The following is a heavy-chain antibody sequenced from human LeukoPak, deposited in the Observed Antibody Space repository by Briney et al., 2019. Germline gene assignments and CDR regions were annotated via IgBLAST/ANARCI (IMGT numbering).Heavy chain of an antibody. Sequence: SETLSLTCTVSGGSISSGSYYWRWIRQPAGKGLEWIGRIYTSGSTNYNPSLKSRVTISVDTSKNQFSLKLSSVTAADTAVYYCARGIYELGSADDAFDIWGQGTMVTVSS. CDR3: ARGIYELGSADDAFDI. CDR1: GGSISSGSYY. CDR2: IYTSGST. V-gene: IGHV4-61*02. J-gene: IGHJ3*02. D-gene: IGHD7-27*01.